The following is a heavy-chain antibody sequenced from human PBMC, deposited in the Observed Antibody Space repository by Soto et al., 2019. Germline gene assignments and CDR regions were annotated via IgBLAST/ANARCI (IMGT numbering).Heavy chain of an antibody. CDR3: ASEPIYYNDGSGYYPLGY. CDR2: ISASNGNT. CDR1: GYTFPTYG. D-gene: IGHD3-22*01. J-gene: IGHJ4*02. Sequence: SEKVSFNASGYTFPTYGFSWVRQAPGQGLECVGWISASNGNTHYSQNFQGRVTMTTDTSTSTAYMELRSLTSGDTAVYYCASEPIYYNDGSGYYPLGYWGQGTLVTVSS. V-gene: IGHV1-18*04.